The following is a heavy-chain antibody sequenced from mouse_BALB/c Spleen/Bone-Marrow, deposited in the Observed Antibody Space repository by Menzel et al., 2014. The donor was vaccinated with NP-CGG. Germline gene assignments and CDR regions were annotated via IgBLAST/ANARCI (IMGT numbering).Heavy chain of an antibody. J-gene: IGHJ4*01. V-gene: IGHV14-3*02. CDR3: ARYYMYGYYAMDY. CDR2: IDPANGNT. Sequence: VQLQQSGAELVKPGASVKLSCTASGFNIKDTYMHWVKQRPEQGLEWIGRIDPANGNTKYDPKFQGKATITADTSSNTAYLQLSSLTSEDTAVYYCARYYMYGYYAMDYWGQGTSVTVSS. D-gene: IGHD2-14*01. CDR1: GFNIKDTY.